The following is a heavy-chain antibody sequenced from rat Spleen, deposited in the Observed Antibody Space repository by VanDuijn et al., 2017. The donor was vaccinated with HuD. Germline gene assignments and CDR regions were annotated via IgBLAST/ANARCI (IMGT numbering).Heavy chain of an antibody. CDR2: VSNEVVNT. J-gene: IGHJ2*01. Sequence: EVQLVESGGGLVQPGRSLKLSCAASGFTFSDYNMACVRQAPRKGLEWVSSVSNEVVNTYYPDSVKGRFTISRDNAENIVNLQMNSLRSEDTATYSCEKYMGITTQGSFAYWGQGFMVTVSS. CDR3: EKYMGITTQGSFAY. D-gene: IGHD1-7*01. V-gene: IGHV5S23*01. CDR1: GFTFSDYN.